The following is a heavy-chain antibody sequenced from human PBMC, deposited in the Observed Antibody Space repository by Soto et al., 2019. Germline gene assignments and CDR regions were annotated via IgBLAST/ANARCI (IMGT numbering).Heavy chain of an antibody. CDR3: ARSWVKGRNIDY. CDR1: GGSINNFY. CDR2: IYYNGST. Sequence: SETLSLTCAVSGGSINNFYWSWIRQPPGKTLEWIGHIYYNGSTTYSPSLRGRVTISVDTSKNQFSLILSSLTAADTAVYFCARSWVKGRNIDYWGQGILVTVSS. J-gene: IGHJ4*02. V-gene: IGHV4-59*01. D-gene: IGHD1-26*01.